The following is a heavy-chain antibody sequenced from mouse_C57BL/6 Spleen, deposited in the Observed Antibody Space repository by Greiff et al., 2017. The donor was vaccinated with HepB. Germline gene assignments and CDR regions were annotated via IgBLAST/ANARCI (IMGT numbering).Heavy chain of an antibody. CDR2: IYPGDGDT. CDR3: AKGYYYGSSYGYFDV. Sequence: QVQLQQSGPELVKPGASVKISCKASGYAFSSSWMNWVKQRPGKGLEWIGRIYPGDGDTNYNGKFKGKATLTADKSSSTAYMQLSSLTSEDSAVYVCAKGYYYGSSYGYFDVWGTGTTVTVSS. CDR1: GYAFSSSW. J-gene: IGHJ1*03. V-gene: IGHV1-82*01. D-gene: IGHD1-1*01.